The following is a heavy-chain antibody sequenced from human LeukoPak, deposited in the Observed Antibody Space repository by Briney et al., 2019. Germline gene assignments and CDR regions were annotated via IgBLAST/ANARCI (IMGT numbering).Heavy chain of an antibody. CDR1: GGSISSGDYY. D-gene: IGHD3-22*01. J-gene: IGHJ4*02. CDR3: ARGYYYDSSGYYSHILTN. CDR2: IYYSGST. Sequence: PSQTLSLTCTVSGGSISSGDYYWSWIRQPPGKGLEWIGYIYYSGSTYYNPSLKSRVTISVDTSKNQFSLKLSSVTAADTAVYYCARGYYYDSSGYYSHILTNWGQGTLVTVSS. V-gene: IGHV4-30-4*01.